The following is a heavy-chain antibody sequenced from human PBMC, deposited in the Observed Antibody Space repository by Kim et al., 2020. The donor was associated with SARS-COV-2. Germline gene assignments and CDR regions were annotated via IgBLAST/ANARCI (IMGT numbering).Heavy chain of an antibody. CDR2: ISSSSSHT. J-gene: IGHJ4*02. CDR1: GFTFRDYY. Sequence: GGSLRLSCAASGFTFRDYYMSWIRQAPGKGLEWVSYISSSSSHTNYADSVKGRFTISRDNAKNSLYLQMNSLRAEDSAVFYCARDPSIAAAGTIRFRPYYFDYWGQGTLVTVSS. D-gene: IGHD6-13*01. V-gene: IGHV3-11*06. CDR3: ARDPSIAAAGTIRFRPYYFDY.